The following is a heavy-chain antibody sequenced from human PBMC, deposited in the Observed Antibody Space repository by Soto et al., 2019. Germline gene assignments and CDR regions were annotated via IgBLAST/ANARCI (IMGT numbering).Heavy chain of an antibody. CDR3: ARARREVVLVWFDP. CDR1: GGTLSSYT. V-gene: IGHV1-69*02. CDR2: VSPNRGVT. D-gene: IGHD2-2*01. Sequence: SVKVSCKASGGTLSSYTFSWVRQAPGQGLEWMGRVSPNRGVTNYAKKFQGRFTMVADTSTSTAYMELRSLRYEDTAVYYCARARREVVLVWFDPWGQGTLVTVSS. J-gene: IGHJ5*02.